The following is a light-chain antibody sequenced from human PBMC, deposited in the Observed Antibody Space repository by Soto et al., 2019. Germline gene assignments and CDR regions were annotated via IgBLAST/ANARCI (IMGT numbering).Light chain of an antibody. J-gene: IGLJ3*02. CDR3: QSYDSSLSGWV. CDR2: GNS. CDR1: SSNIGAGYD. V-gene: IGLV1-40*01. Sequence: QSVLTQPPSVSGAPGQRVTISCTESSSNIGAGYDVHWYQQLPGTAPKLLIYGNSNRPSGVPDRFSGSKSGTSASLAITGLQAEDEADYYCQSYDSSLSGWVFCGGTTLTVL.